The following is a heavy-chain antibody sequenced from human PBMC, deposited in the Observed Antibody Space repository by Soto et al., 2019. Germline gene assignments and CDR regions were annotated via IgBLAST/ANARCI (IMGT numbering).Heavy chain of an antibody. Sequence: GESLKISCKGSGYSFAGYWITWVRQKPGKGLEWMGRIDPSDSQTYYSPSFRGHVTISVTKSITTVFLQWSSLRASDTAMYYCARQSEGYCSSTSCYRLGWFDPWGQGTLVTVSS. D-gene: IGHD2-2*01. J-gene: IGHJ5*02. CDR3: ARQSEGYCSSTSCYRLGWFDP. V-gene: IGHV5-10-1*01. CDR2: IDPSDSQT. CDR1: GYSFAGYW.